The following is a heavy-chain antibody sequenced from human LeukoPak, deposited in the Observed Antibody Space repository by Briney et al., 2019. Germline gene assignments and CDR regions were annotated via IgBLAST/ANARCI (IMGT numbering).Heavy chain of an antibody. V-gene: IGHV1-18*01. CDR3: ARICSSTSCQGAFDI. CDR1: GYTFTSYG. Sequence: ASVKVSCKASGYTFTSYGISWVRQAPGQGLEWMGWISAYNGNTNYAQKLQGRVTMTTDTSTSTAYMELRSLRSEDTAVYYCARICSSTSCQGAFDIWGQGTMVTVSS. D-gene: IGHD2-2*01. J-gene: IGHJ3*02. CDR2: ISAYNGNT.